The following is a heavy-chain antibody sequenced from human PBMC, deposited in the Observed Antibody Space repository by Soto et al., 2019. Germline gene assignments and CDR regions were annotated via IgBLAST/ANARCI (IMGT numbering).Heavy chain of an antibody. D-gene: IGHD3-9*01. CDR2: ISGDGVTT. CDR1: GFPFSSYW. J-gene: IGHJ4*02. V-gene: IGHV3-74*01. Sequence: DVQLVESGGDLVQRGGSLRLSCAASGFPFSSYWMHWVRHTPGKGLDWVARISGDGVTTYYADSVTGRFTVSRDNAKNTLSLQISGLRAEDTAFYYCAREYYGLLTGYSTDYWAQGPLVSVSS. CDR3: AREYYGLLTGYSTDY.